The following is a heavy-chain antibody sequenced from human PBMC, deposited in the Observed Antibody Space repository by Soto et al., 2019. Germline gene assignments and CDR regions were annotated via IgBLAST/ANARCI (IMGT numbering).Heavy chain of an antibody. Sequence: GESLKISCKASGYSFNSYWIGWVRQMPGKGLEWMGIVHPGNSDIRYSPSFQGQVTVSVDRSISTAYLQWSSLKASDTAMYYCAALTGATFHWGQGTLVTVSS. V-gene: IGHV5-51*01. CDR1: GYSFNSYW. D-gene: IGHD1-20*01. J-gene: IGHJ4*02. CDR2: VHPGNSDI. CDR3: AALTGATFH.